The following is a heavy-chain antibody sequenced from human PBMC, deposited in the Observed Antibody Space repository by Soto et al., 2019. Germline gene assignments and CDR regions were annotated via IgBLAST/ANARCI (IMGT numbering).Heavy chain of an antibody. CDR3: ARDGFRGAVLDY. CDR2: VNGDGSST. J-gene: IGHJ4*02. V-gene: IGHV3-74*01. D-gene: IGHD3-10*01. CDR1: GFTFSAYW. Sequence: GSLRLSCAASGFTFSAYWMHWVRQAPGKGLVWVSRVNGDGSSTTYADSVKGRFTISRDNAKNTLFLQMNSLRDEDTAVYYCARDGFRGAVLDYWGQGTQVTVSS.